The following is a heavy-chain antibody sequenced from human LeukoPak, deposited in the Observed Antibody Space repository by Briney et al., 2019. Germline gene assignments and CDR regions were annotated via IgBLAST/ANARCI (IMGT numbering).Heavy chain of an antibody. CDR1: GFTFSSSG. J-gene: IGHJ4*02. CDR2: IKEDGSEK. D-gene: IGHD3-22*01. CDR3: ARSRSGYYEDY. V-gene: IGHV3-7*01. Sequence: GGSLRLSCVASGFTFSSSGMHWVRQSPGKGLEWVANIKEDGSEKYYVDSVKGRFTISRDNAKNSLSLQVNSLSAEDTAVYYCARSRSGYYEDYWGQGTLVTVSS.